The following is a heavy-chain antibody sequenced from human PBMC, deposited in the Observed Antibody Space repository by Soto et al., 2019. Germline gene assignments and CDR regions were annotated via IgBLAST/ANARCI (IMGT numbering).Heavy chain of an antibody. Sequence: GGSLRLSCAASGFTFSSYAMSWVRQAPGKGLEWVSAISGSGGSTYYADSVKGRFTISRDNSKNTLYLQMNSLRAEDTAVYYCAKGRGYYYDSSGYYYGYFQHWGQGTLVTVPS. CDR1: GFTFSSYA. D-gene: IGHD3-22*01. J-gene: IGHJ1*01. CDR2: ISGSGGST. V-gene: IGHV3-23*01. CDR3: AKGRGYYYDSSGYYYGYFQH.